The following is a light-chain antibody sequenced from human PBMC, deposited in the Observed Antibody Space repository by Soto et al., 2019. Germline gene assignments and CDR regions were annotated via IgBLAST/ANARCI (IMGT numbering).Light chain of an antibody. CDR1: SSNIGAGYD. J-gene: IGLJ1*01. CDR3: QSYDSTLSARYV. V-gene: IGLV1-40*01. Sequence: QSVLTQPPSVSGAPGQRVTISCTGSSSNIGAGYDVHWYQPRPGAAPKLLISANINRPSGVPDRFSGSKSGTSASLAITGLQADDEGDYYCQSYDSTLSARYVFGTGTKVTVL. CDR2: ANI.